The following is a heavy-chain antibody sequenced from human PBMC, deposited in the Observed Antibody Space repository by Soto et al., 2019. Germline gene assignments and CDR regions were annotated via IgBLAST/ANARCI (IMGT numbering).Heavy chain of an antibody. J-gene: IGHJ6*02. CDR2: INPKSGGT. D-gene: IGHD2-8*01. Sequence: RASVKVSCKASGYSFTDYHIHWERQAPGQGLEWLGRINPKSGGTSTAQKFQGWVTMTTDTSISTASMELTRLTSDDTAIYYCARGDSTDCSNGVCSFFYNHDMDVWGQGTTVTVSS. CDR1: GYSFTDYH. CDR3: ARGDSTDCSNGVCSFFYNHDMDV. V-gene: IGHV1-2*04.